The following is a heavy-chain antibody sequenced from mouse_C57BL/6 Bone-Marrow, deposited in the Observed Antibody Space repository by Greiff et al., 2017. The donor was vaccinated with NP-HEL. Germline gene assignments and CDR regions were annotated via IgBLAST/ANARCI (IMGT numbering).Heavy chain of an antibody. CDR2: IDPEDGET. CDR3: ARSPSRVVEADWDFDV. J-gene: IGHJ1*03. CDR1: GFNIKDYY. D-gene: IGHD1-1*01. Sequence: EVQLVESGAELVKPGASVKLSCTASGFNIKDYYMHWVKQRTEQGLEWIGRIDPEDGETKYAPKFQGKATITADTSSNTAYLQLSSLTSEDTAVYYGARSPSRVVEADWDFDVWGTGTTVTVSS. V-gene: IGHV14-2*01.